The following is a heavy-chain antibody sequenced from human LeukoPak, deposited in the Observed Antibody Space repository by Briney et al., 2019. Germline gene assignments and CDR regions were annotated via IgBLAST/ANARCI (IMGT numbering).Heavy chain of an antibody. CDR2: IYYSGST. D-gene: IGHD7-27*01. V-gene: IGHV4-59*01. J-gene: IGHJ4*02. CDR3: ASSNWD. CDR1: VGFISSYY. Sequence: SETLSLTCSVSVGFISSYYWSWIRQPPGKGLEWIEYIYYSGSTNYNPSLKSRVTISVDTSKNQFSLKLSSVTAADTAVYYCASSNWDWGQGTLVTVSS.